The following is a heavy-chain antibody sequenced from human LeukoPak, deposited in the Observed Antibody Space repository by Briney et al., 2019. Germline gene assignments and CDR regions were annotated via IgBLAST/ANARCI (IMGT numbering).Heavy chain of an antibody. CDR3: ARARGYSYPFDY. V-gene: IGHV3-53*01. CDR2: IYSGGST. J-gene: IGHJ4*02. CDR1: GFTVSSNY. Sequence: RSLRLSCAASGFTVSSNYMSWVRQAPGKGLEWVSVIYSGGSTYYADSVKGRFSISRDNSKNTLYLQMNSLRAEDTAVYYCARARGYSYPFDYWGQGTLVTVSS. D-gene: IGHD5-18*01.